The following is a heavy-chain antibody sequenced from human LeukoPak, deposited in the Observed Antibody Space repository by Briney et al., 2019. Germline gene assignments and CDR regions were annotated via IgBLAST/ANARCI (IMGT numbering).Heavy chain of an antibody. CDR3: ARLNMVRGTNWFDP. CDR2: IYYSGST. D-gene: IGHD3-10*01. J-gene: IGHJ5*02. Sequence: SETLSLTCTVSGGSISSYYWSWIRQPPGKGLEWIGYIYYSGSTNYDPSLKSRVTISVDTSKNQFSLKLSSVTAADTAVYYCARLNMVRGTNWFDPWGQGTLVTVSS. V-gene: IGHV4-59*01. CDR1: GGSISSYY.